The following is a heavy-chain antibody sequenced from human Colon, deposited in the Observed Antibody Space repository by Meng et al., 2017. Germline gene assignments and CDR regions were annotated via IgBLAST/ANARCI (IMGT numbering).Heavy chain of an antibody. CDR2: AST. CDR1: GGSLISAGYH. V-gene: IGHV4-61*08. J-gene: IGHJ4*02. D-gene: IGHD1-26*01. CDR3: ARDHMGSLDY. Sequence: QPESSGLGLVRPSQPPSLSCSVSGGSLISAGYHWSLIRQPPGKGLEWIGYASTNYNPSLKSRVTISVDTSKNQFSLRLTSVTAADTAVYYCARDHMGSLDYWGQGILVTVSS.